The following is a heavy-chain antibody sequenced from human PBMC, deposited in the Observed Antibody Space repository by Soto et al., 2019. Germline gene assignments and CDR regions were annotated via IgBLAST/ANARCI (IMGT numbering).Heavy chain of an antibody. J-gene: IGHJ4*02. CDR1: GGSISSSSYY. Sequence: SATLSLTCTVSGGSISSSSYYWGWIRQPPGKGLEWIGSIYYSGSTYYNPSLKSRVTISVDTSKNQFSLKLSSVTAADTAVYYFERLPGSTRNYYGNLLGGYYFDYWGQGTLGTVSS. CDR3: ERLPGSTRNYYGNLLGGYYFDY. V-gene: IGHV4-39*01. CDR2: IYYSGST. D-gene: IGHD3-10*01.